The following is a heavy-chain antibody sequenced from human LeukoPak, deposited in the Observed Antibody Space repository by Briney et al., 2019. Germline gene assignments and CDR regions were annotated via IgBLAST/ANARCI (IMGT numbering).Heavy chain of an antibody. CDR2: IIPIFGTA. Sequence: ASVNVSCKASGVTFSSYAISWVRQAPGQGLEWMGGIIPIFGTANYAQKFQGRVTITADKSTSTAYMELSSLRSEDTAVYYCARSPGYSGYDHNWFPPWGQGTLVTVSS. CDR3: ARSPGYSGYDHNWFPP. V-gene: IGHV1-69*06. D-gene: IGHD5-12*01. CDR1: GVTFSSYA. J-gene: IGHJ5*02.